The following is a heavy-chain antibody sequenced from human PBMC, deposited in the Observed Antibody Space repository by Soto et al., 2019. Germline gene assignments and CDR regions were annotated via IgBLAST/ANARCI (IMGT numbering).Heavy chain of an antibody. CDR1: GGSVSSYY. Sequence: SETLSLTCTVSGGSVSSYYWSWIRQPPGMGLEWIGYIYYSGSTNYNPSLKSRVTISVDTSKNQFSLKVSSVTAADTAVYYCARLRIGSVAFLDYWGQGTLVTVSS. V-gene: IGHV4-59*02. J-gene: IGHJ4*02. CDR2: IYYSGST. D-gene: IGHD4-17*01. CDR3: ARLRIGSVAFLDY.